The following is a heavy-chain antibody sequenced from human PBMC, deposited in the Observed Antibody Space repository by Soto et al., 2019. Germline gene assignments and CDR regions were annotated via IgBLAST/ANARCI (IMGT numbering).Heavy chain of an antibody. CDR2: IYATGTT. CDR1: GASISGFY. D-gene: IGHD1-1*01. Sequence: PSETLSLTCTVSGASISGFYWSWIRKSAGKGLEWIGRIYATGTTDYNPSLKSRVMMSVDTSKKQFSLKLRSVTAADTAVYYCVRDGTKTLRDWFDPWGQGISVTVSS. J-gene: IGHJ5*02. V-gene: IGHV4-4*07. CDR3: VRDGTKTLRDWFDP.